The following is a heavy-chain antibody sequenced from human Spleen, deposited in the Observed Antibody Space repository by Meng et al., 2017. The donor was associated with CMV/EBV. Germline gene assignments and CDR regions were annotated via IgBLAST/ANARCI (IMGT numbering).Heavy chain of an antibody. Sequence: LSRTCACYGGSFSGYYWSWIRQPPGKGLEWIGEINHSGSTNYNPSLKSRVTISVDTSKNQFSLKLSSVTAADTAVYYCARDSSGLDYWGQGTLVTVSS. J-gene: IGHJ4*02. V-gene: IGHV4-34*01. CDR1: GGSFSGYY. CDR2: INHSGST. D-gene: IGHD6-19*01. CDR3: ARDSSGLDY.